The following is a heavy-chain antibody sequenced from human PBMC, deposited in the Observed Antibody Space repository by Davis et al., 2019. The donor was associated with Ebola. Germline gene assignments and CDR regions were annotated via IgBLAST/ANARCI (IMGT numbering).Heavy chain of an antibody. D-gene: IGHD4-11*01. J-gene: IGHJ4*02. CDR3: ARDNYWKLDY. Sequence: PGGSLRLSCAASGFTFSESWMAWVRQAPGKGLEWLANMLPDGSEKYSAGPVKGRFTNTRDNARNSFYLQMNSLRVEDTAVYYCARDNYWKLDYWGQGILVTVSS. V-gene: IGHV3-7*01. CDR1: GFTFSESW. CDR2: MLPDGSEK.